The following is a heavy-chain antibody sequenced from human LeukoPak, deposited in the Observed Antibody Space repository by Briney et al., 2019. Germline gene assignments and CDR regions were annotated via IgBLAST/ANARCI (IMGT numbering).Heavy chain of an antibody. Sequence: ASVKVSCKASGGTFTGYYMHWVRQAPGQGLEWMGRINPNSGGTNYAQKLQGRVTMTTDTSTSTAYMELRSLRSDDTAVYYCARRTDYYDSSGYYHNWFDPWGQGTLVTVSS. CDR2: INPNSGGT. V-gene: IGHV1-2*06. D-gene: IGHD3-22*01. CDR3: ARRTDYYDSSGYYHNWFDP. CDR1: GGTFTGYY. J-gene: IGHJ5*02.